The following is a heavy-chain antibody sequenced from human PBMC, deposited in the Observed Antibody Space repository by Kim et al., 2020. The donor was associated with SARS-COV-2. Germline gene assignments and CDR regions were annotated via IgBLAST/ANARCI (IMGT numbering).Heavy chain of an antibody. Sequence: GNGNTIDSQTFQGRVTFTTDTSASTAYMELSSLRSEDSAVYYCLGGYYFDYWGQGTLVTVSS. CDR2: GNGNT. CDR3: LGGYYFDY. D-gene: IGHD2-15*01. V-gene: IGHV1-3*01. J-gene: IGHJ4*02.